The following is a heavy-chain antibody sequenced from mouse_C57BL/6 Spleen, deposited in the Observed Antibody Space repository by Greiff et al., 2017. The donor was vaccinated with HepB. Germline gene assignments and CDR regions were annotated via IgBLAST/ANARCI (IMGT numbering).Heavy chain of an antibody. V-gene: IGHV1-52*01. J-gene: IGHJ1*03. CDR3: AMGYYYGSSYGYFDV. D-gene: IGHD1-1*01. CDR2: IDPSDSET. Sequence: VQLQQPGAELVRPGSSVKLSCKASGYTFTSYWMHWVKQRPIQGLEWIGNIDPSDSETHYNQKFKDKATLTVDKSSSTAYMQLSSLTSEDSAVYYCAMGYYYGSSYGYFDVWGTGTTVTVSS. CDR1: GYTFTSYW.